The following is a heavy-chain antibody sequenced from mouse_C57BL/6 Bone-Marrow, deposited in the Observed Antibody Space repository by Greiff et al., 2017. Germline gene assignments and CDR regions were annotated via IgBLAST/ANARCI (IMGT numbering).Heavy chain of an antibody. D-gene: IGHD2-5*01. V-gene: IGHV1-55*01. CDR2: IYPGSGST. Sequence: QVQLQQPGAELVKPGASVKMSCKASGYTFTSYWITWVKQTPGQGLEWIGDIYPGSGSTNYNEKFKSKATLTVDTSSSTAYMQLSSMTSEDSAVYYCARPYYSNDWYFDVWGTGTTVTVSS. CDR3: ARPYYSNDWYFDV. CDR1: GYTFTSYW. J-gene: IGHJ1*03.